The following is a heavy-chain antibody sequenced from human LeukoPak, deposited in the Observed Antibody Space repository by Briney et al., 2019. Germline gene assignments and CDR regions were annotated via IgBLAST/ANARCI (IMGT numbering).Heavy chain of an antibody. CDR1: GGSISSSSYY. CDR3: ARDPGEGGDSSGYHGY. Sequence: ASETLSLTCTVSGGSISSSSYYWGWIRQPPGKGLEWIGSIYYSGSTYYNPSLKSRVTISVDTSKNQFSLKLSSVTAADTAVYYCARDPGEGGDSSGYHGYWGQGTLVTVSS. V-gene: IGHV4-39*07. CDR2: IYYSGST. D-gene: IGHD3-22*01. J-gene: IGHJ4*02.